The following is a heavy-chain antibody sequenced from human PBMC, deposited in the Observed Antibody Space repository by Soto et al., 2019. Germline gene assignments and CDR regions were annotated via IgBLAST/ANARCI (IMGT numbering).Heavy chain of an antibody. D-gene: IGHD3-16*01. J-gene: IGHJ4*02. CDR2: IWYDGSNK. Sequence: SLTLSCAASGFTFSSYGMHWVRQAPGKGLEWVAVIWYDGSNKYYADSVKGRFTISRDNSKNTLYLQMNSLRAEDTAVEDCARVMNFPHDDWGQGTLVTVAS. V-gene: IGHV3-33*01. CDR3: ARVMNFPHDD. CDR1: GFTFSSYG.